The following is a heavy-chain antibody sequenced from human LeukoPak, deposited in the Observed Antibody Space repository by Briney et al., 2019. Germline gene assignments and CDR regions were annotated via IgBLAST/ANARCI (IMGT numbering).Heavy chain of an antibody. J-gene: IGHJ4*02. CDR1: GYAFTDYY. V-gene: IGHV1-2*02. D-gene: IGHD2-21*01. CDR2: INPNSDYT. CDR3: AVAPGDY. Sequence: ASVKVSCKASGYAFTDYYIHWVRQAPGQGLEWMGWINPNSDYTFYAQKFQGRVTLTRDTSISTVYMELTTLTSDDTALYYCAVAPGDYWGQGTLVSVSA.